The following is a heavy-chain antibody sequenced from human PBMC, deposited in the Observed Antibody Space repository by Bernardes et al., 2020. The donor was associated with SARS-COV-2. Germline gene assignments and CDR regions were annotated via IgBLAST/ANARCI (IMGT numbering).Heavy chain of an antibody. CDR3: ATWLKDHFDY. D-gene: IGHD3-22*01. CDR1: GFIFRNYA. V-gene: IGHV3-23*05. CDR2: IDGPTTNT. J-gene: IGHJ4*01. Sequence: GGSLRLSCAASGFIFRNYALSWLRQAPGKGLEWVSHIDGPTTNTHYADFLKVRFLISRDNSKSTVYLHMNSLRAEDTAVYYCATWLKDHFDYWGHGTPVTVSS.